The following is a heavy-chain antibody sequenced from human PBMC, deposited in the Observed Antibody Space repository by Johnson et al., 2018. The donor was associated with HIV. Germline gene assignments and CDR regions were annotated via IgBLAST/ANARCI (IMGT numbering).Heavy chain of an antibody. CDR2: TTNKANSYTT. CDR1: GFIFSDHY. CDR3: TRQLLRGPVVFGAFDI. D-gene: IGHD3-10*01. Sequence: VQLVESGGGLVQPGGSLRLSCAPSGFIFSDHYMDWVRQAPGKGLEWVGRTTNKANSYTTEYAASVKGRFTISRDDSKNSLYLQMNSLKSEDTAVYYCTRQLLRGPVVFGAFDIWGQGTMVTVSS. V-gene: IGHV3-72*01. J-gene: IGHJ3*02.